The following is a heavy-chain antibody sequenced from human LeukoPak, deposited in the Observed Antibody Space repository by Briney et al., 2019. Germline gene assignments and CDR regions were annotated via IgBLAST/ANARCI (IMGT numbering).Heavy chain of an antibody. Sequence: ASVKVSCKASGYTFTNYYLHWVRQAPGHGLEWMAIINPSDGGTYYEQKLLGRVTVTRDTSTSTVYMELSSLRSEDTAVYYCARGTRTMTAVTRGQHYYYGLDVWGQGTTVTVSS. V-gene: IGHV1-46*01. D-gene: IGHD4-17*01. CDR1: GYTFTNYY. CDR3: ARGTRTMTAVTRGQHYYYGLDV. J-gene: IGHJ6*02. CDR2: INPSDGGT.